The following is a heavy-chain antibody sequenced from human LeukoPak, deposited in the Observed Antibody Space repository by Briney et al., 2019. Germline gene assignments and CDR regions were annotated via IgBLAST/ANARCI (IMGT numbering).Heavy chain of an antibody. J-gene: IGHJ4*02. V-gene: IGHV3-33*08. CDR1: GFTFSSYA. CDR2: IWSDGNNK. CDR3: ARGGTVTTQTNPPAHEYYFDY. Sequence: HAGGSLRLSCAASGFTFSSYAMHWVRQAPGKGLEWVAAIWSDGNNKYYADSVKGRFTISRDNFMNTLYLQMNSLRAEDTADTAVYYCARGGTVTTQTNPPAHEYYFDYWGQGALVTVSS. D-gene: IGHD4-17*01.